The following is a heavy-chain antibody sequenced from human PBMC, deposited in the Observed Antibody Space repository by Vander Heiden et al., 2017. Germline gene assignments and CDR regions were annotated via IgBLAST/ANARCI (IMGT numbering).Heavy chain of an antibody. V-gene: IGHV3-30*18. CDR3: AKGMYYDILTGYSDYYGMDV. CDR1: GFTFSSYG. J-gene: IGHJ6*02. CDR2: ISYDGSNK. D-gene: IGHD3-9*01. Sequence: QVQLVESGGGVVQPGRSLRLSCAASGFTFSSYGMHWVRPAPGKGLEWVAVISYDGSNKYYADSVKGRFTISRDNSKNTLYLQMNSLRAEDTAVYYCAKGMYYDILTGYSDYYGMDVWGQGTTVTVSS.